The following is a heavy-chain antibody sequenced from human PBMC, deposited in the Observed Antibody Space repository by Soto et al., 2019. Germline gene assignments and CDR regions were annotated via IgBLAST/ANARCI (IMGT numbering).Heavy chain of an antibody. J-gene: IGHJ4*02. CDR1: VESISTSSYY. D-gene: IGHD2-21*02. Sequence: PSETLSLTCIFSVESISTSSYYWGWIRQPPGKGLEWIGSIYYSGSTYYNPSFKSRVTISIDTSKNQFSLKLSSVTATDTAVYYCARQRTTVVTKAYFDHWGQGAMVTVSS. V-gene: IGHV4-39*01. CDR2: IYYSGST. CDR3: ARQRTTVVTKAYFDH.